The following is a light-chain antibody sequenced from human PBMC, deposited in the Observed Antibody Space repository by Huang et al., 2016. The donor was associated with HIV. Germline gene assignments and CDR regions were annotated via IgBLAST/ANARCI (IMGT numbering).Light chain of an antibody. J-gene: IGKJ3*01. Sequence: IRMTQSPFSLSASTGDRVTITCRANQDINNFLAWDQQRTGSVPKLLIYAASTLQSGVPSRFSGNGSGTDFTLTIGCLHSEDVATYYCQQYDIHPLTFGPGTRVDIK. CDR3: QQYDIHPLT. V-gene: IGKV1-8*01. CDR2: AAS. CDR1: QDINNF.